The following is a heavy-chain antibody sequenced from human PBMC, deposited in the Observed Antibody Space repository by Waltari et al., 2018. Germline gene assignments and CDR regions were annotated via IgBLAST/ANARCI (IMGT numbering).Heavy chain of an antibody. Sequence: QVQLQQWGAGLLKPSETLSLTCAVYGGSFSGYYWSWIRQPPGKGLEWIGEINHSGRTNSTPSLKSRVTISVDTSKNQFSLKLSSVTAADTAVYYCARRPRGYCSGGSCFSYYFDYWGQGTLVTVSS. CDR1: GGSFSGYY. J-gene: IGHJ4*02. CDR3: ARRPRGYCSGGSCFSYYFDY. V-gene: IGHV4-34*01. CDR2: INHSGRT. D-gene: IGHD2-15*01.